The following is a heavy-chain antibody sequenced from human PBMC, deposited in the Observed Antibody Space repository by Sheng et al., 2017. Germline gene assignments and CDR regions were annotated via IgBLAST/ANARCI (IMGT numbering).Heavy chain of an antibody. CDR3: ARESITMIVVSYPGDAFDI. D-gene: IGHD3-22*01. Sequence: QVQLQESGPGLVKPSETLSLTCTVSGGSISSYYWSWIRQPAGKGLEWIGRIYTSGSTNYNPSLKSRVTMSVDTSKNQFSLKLSSVTAADTAVYYCARESITMIVVSYPGDAFDIWGQGTMVTVSS. CDR1: GGSISSYY. CDR2: IYTSGST. V-gene: IGHV4-4*07. J-gene: IGHJ3*02.